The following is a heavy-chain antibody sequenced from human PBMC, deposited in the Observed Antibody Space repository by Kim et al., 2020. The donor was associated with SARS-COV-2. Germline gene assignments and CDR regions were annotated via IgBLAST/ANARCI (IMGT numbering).Heavy chain of an antibody. J-gene: IGHJ6*02. V-gene: IGHV3-33*03. CDR3: AKNNGFDGYSYYYYGMDL. Sequence: VKGRFTISRHNSKNTVYLQMSSLRVGDTAVYYCAKNNGFDGYSYYYYGMDLWGQGTAVTVSS. D-gene: IGHD2-15*01.